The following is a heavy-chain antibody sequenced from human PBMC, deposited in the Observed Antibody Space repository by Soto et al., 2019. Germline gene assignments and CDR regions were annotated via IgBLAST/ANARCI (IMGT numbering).Heavy chain of an antibody. CDR1: GFTFSSYG. J-gene: IGHJ6*02. CDR2: ISYDGDNK. D-gene: IGHD2-15*01. Sequence: QVQLVESGGGVVQPGRSLRLSCAASGFTFSSYGMHWVRQAPGKGLEWVAFISYDGDNKYYADSVKGRFTISRDNSENALYLPMNSLRAEDTAVYYCAKDSFCSGGGCYYYYYGMDVWGQGTTVTVSS. CDR3: AKDSFCSGGGCYYYYYGMDV. V-gene: IGHV3-30*18.